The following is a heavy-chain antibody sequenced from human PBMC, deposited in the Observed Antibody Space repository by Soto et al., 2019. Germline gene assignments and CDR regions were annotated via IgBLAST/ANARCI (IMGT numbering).Heavy chain of an antibody. V-gene: IGHV3-48*03. Sequence: PGGSLRLSCAASGFIFSSYEMTWVRQAPGKGLEWISYISASASSTYYADSVKGRFTISRDNAKNSLDLQMDSLRGEDTAVYFCARLAYDSSGYYYDYWGQGTLVTVSS. CDR2: ISASASST. D-gene: IGHD3-22*01. CDR1: GFIFSSYE. CDR3: ARLAYDSSGYYYDY. J-gene: IGHJ4*02.